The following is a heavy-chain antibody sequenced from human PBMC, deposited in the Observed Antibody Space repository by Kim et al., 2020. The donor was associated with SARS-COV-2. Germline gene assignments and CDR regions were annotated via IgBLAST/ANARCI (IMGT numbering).Heavy chain of an antibody. Sequence: SETLSLTCAVSGGSISSSNWWSWVRQPPGKGLEWIGEIYHSGSTNYNPSLKSRVTISVDKSKNQFSLKLSSVTAADTAVYYCAREVYYYDSSGSINYYYYGMDVWGQGTTVTVSS. D-gene: IGHD3-22*01. CDR3: AREVYYYDSSGSINYYYYGMDV. V-gene: IGHV4-4*02. J-gene: IGHJ6*02. CDR2: IYHSGST. CDR1: GGSISSSNW.